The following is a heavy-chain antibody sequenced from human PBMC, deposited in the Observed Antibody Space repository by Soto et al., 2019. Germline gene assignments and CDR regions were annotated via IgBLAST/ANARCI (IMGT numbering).Heavy chain of an antibody. D-gene: IGHD6-19*01. J-gene: IGHJ6*02. V-gene: IGHV3-30*18. CDR1: GFTFSTYG. Sequence: PGGSLRLSCAASGFTFSTYGMHWVRQAPGKGLEWVAVISYDGSNKYYTDSVKGRFTISRDNSKNTLYLQMSNLRPEDTAVYYCAKDLWFHSSDWHGVGYFYYGMDVWGQGTTVTVSS. CDR3: AKDLWFHSSDWHGVGYFYYGMDV. CDR2: ISYDGSNK.